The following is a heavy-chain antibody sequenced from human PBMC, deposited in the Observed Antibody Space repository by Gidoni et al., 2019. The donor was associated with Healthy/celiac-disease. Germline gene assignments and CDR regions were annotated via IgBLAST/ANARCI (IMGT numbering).Heavy chain of an antibody. J-gene: IGHJ6*02. V-gene: IGHV1-69*08. CDR1: GGTFSSYT. Sequence: QVQLVQSGAEVKKPGSSVKVSCKASGGTFSSYTISWVRQAPGQGLEWMGRIIPILGIANYAQKFQGRVTITADKSTSTAYMELSSLRSEDTVVYYCAREGQQLDYYYGMDVWGQGTTVTVSS. D-gene: IGHD6-13*01. CDR3: AREGQQLDYYYGMDV. CDR2: IIPILGIA.